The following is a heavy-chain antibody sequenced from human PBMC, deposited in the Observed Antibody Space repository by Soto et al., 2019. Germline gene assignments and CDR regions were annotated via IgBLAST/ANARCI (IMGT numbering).Heavy chain of an antibody. D-gene: IGHD5-18*01. V-gene: IGHV3-30-3*01. CDR3: ARDLRHSYGYLEVDDY. CDR2: ISYDGSNK. CDR1: GFTFSSYA. Sequence: GGSLRLSCAASGFTFSSYAMHWVRQAPGKGLEWVAVISYDGSNKYYADSVKGRFTISRDNSKNTLYLQMNSLRAEDTAVYYCARDLRHSYGYLEVDDYWSQGTLVTVSS. J-gene: IGHJ4*02.